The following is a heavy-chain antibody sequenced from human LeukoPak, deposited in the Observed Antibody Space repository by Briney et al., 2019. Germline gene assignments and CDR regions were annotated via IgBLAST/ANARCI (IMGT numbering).Heavy chain of an antibody. Sequence: PGGSLGLSCAASGFTFSSYSMNWVRQAPGKGLEWVSSISSSSSYIYYADSVKGRFTISRDNAKNSLYLQMNSLRAEDTAVYYCARDAPRIVVVPAAIFPMDVWGKGTTVTVSS. CDR1: GFTFSSYS. CDR2: ISSSSSYI. CDR3: ARDAPRIVVVPAAIFPMDV. D-gene: IGHD2-2*02. V-gene: IGHV3-21*01. J-gene: IGHJ6*03.